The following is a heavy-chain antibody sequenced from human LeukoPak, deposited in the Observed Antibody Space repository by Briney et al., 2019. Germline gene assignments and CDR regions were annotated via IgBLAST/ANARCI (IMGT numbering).Heavy chain of an antibody. Sequence: ASVKVSCKASGYTFTGYYMHWVRQAPGQGLEWMGWINPNSGGTNYAQKFQGRVTMTRDTSISTAYMELSRLRSDDTAVYYCARDGDWTRLFRVIQFDPWGQGILVTVSS. V-gene: IGHV1-2*02. CDR3: ARDGDWTRLFRVIQFDP. J-gene: IGHJ5*02. CDR1: GYTFTGYY. D-gene: IGHD3/OR15-3a*01. CDR2: INPNSGGT.